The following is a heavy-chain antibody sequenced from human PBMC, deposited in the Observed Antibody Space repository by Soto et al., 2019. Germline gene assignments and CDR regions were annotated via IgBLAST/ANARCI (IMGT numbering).Heavy chain of an antibody. CDR3: ARMRGEYSGYDFFPFDY. CDR2: IDWDDDK. CDR1: GFSLSTSGMC. J-gene: IGHJ4*02. D-gene: IGHD5-12*01. Sequence: SGPTLVNPTQTLTLTCTFSGFSLSTSGMCVSWIRQPPGKALEWLARIDWDDDKYYSTSLKTRLTISKDTSKNQVVLTMTNMDPVDTATYYCARMRGEYSGYDFFPFDYWGQGTLVTVSS. V-gene: IGHV2-70*11.